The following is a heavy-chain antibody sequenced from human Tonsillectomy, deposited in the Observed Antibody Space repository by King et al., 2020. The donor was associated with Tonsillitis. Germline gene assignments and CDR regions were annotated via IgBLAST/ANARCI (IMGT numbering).Heavy chain of an antibody. V-gene: IGHV4-38-2*02. CDR3: ARDLRSRGMDV. CDR2: IYHSGST. CDR1: GYSIGSGHY. D-gene: IGHD4-17*01. Sequence: VQLQESGPGLVKPSETLFLTCAVSGYSIGSGHYWGWIRQPPGKGLEWIGSIYHSGSTYYNPSLKSRVIISVDTSKNQFSLKLSSVTAADTAVYYCARDLRSRGMDVWGQGTTVTVSS. J-gene: IGHJ6*02.